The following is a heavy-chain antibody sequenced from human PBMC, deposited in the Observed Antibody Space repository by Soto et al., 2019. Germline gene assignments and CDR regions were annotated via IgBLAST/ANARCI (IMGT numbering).Heavy chain of an antibody. V-gene: IGHV3-23*01. D-gene: IGHD3-9*01. CDR3: AKVRTRTGRRFEAFDM. J-gene: IGHJ3*02. CDR1: GFTFSSYA. CDR2: FSGSAGST. Sequence: EVQLLESGGDLVQPGGSLTLSCAASGFTFSSYAMSWVRQAPGKGLEWVSGFSGSAGSTYYGDSVKGRFTISRDNSKNTMYLQMNSVGVEDTAVYYFAKVRTRTGRRFEAFDMWGQGTMVTVSS.